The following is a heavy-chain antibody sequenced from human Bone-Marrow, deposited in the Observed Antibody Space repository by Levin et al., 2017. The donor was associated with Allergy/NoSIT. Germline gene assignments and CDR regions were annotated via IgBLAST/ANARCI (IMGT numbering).Heavy chain of an antibody. CDR3: ARGVLGYTGYDINWFDS. CDR1: GGSFSGYY. Sequence: PSETLSLTCAVYGGSFSGYYWSWIRQPPGKGLEWIGEINHSGSTNYSPSLKSRVTISVDTSKNQFSLKLSSVTAADSAVYYCARGVLGYTGYDINWFDSWGQGTLVTVSS. V-gene: IGHV4-34*01. CDR2: INHSGST. D-gene: IGHD5-12*01. J-gene: IGHJ5*01.